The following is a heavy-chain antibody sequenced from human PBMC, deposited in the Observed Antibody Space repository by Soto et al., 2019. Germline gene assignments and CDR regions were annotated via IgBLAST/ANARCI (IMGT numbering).Heavy chain of an antibody. CDR2: ISAYNGNT. Sequence: QVQLVQSGAEVKKPGASVKVSCKASGYTFTSYGISWVRQAPGQGLEWMGWISAYNGNTKYSQKFQGRVTITRDTSANTAYLELSSLRSEDTAVYYCARDSGYAENWGQGTLVTLSS. V-gene: IGHV1-18*04. J-gene: IGHJ4*02. D-gene: IGHD5-12*01. CDR1: GYTFTSYG. CDR3: ARDSGYAEN.